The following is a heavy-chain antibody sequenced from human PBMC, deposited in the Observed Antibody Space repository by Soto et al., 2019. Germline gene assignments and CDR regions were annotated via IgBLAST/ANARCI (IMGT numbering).Heavy chain of an antibody. D-gene: IGHD5-12*01. CDR1: GCTFIDYD. CDR3: ARVPGYITRSEPYIDY. J-gene: IGHJ4*02. V-gene: IGHV3-23*01. Sequence: GGPLRVSWGGSGCTFIDYDMSWVRQVPGKGLEWVSMISGSGTGTYYAGSVKGRLTISRDNSKNTLDLHLTSLRAEDTAIYYCARVPGYITRSEPYIDYWGQGTQVTVSS. CDR2: ISGSGTGT.